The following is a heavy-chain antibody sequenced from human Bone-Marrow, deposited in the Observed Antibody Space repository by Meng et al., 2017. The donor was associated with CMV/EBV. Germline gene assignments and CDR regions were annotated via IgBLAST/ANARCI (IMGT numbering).Heavy chain of an antibody. J-gene: IGHJ4*02. D-gene: IGHD6-6*01. CDR2: ISGFNGDT. CDR3: ARDPAYSRSSNYRY. V-gene: IGHV1-18*01. Sequence: DSVKVSCKASGYTFTNYGISWVRQAPGQGLEWMGWISGFNGDTKYAQRLQDRLTMTTDTSATTAYMELRSLSSDDTAVYYCARDPAYSRSSNYRYWGQGTLVTVSS. CDR1: GYTFTNYG.